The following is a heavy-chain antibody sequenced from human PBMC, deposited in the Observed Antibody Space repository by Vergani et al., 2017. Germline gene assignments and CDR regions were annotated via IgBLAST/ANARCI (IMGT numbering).Heavy chain of an antibody. Sequence: QVQLVQSGAEVKKPGSSVKVSCKASGGTFSSYALNWVRQAPGQGLEWMGSIIPSLATTIYAQKFQGRVTITADESTSTAYMELCSLKSEDTAVFYCARSTCSGGICYGGFEYWGQGSLITVSS. CDR3: ARSTCSGGICYGGFEY. J-gene: IGHJ4*02. CDR2: IIPSLATT. D-gene: IGHD2-15*01. V-gene: IGHV1-69*11. CDR1: GGTFSSYA.